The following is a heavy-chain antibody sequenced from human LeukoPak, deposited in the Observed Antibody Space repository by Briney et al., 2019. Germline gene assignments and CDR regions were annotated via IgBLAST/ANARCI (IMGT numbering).Heavy chain of an antibody. CDR3: AKDSTVPSYYDILTGYSPYYYYYYGMDV. V-gene: IGHV3-23*01. CDR1: GFTFSSYA. D-gene: IGHD3-9*01. CDR2: ISGSGGST. J-gene: IGHJ6*02. Sequence: GGSLRLSCAASGFTFSSYAMGWVRQAPGKGLEWVSGISGSGGSTYYADSVKGRFTISRDNSKNTLYLQMNSLRAEDTAVYYCAKDSTVPSYYDILTGYSPYYYYYYGMDVWGQGTTVTVSS.